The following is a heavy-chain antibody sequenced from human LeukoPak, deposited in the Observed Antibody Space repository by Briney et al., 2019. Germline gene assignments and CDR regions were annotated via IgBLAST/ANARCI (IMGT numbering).Heavy chain of an antibody. V-gene: IGHV1-2*02. Sequence: ASVKVSCKASGYTFTGYYIHWVRQAPGQGLEWMGWISPNSGGTNYAQKFQGRVTMTRDTSITTAYMELSRLRSDDTAVYYCARSEFLDDAFDIWGQGTMVTVSS. J-gene: IGHJ3*02. CDR3: ARSEFLDDAFDI. D-gene: IGHD3/OR15-3a*01. CDR1: GYTFTGYY. CDR2: ISPNSGGT.